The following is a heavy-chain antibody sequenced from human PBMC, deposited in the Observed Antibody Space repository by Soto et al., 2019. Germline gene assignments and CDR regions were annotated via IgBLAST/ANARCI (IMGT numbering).Heavy chain of an antibody. V-gene: IGHV4-30-2*01. J-gene: IGHJ1*01. CDR2: IYHSGST. Sequence: QLQLQESGSGLVKPSQTLSLTCAVSGGSISSGGYSWSWIRQPPGKGLEWIGYIYHSGSTYYNPSLKSRVTTPAARSKNQFSLKLSSVTAADTAVYYCARGVGPSEYFQHWGQGTLVTVSS. CDR3: ARGVGPSEYFQH. D-gene: IGHD1-26*01. CDR1: GGSISSGGYS.